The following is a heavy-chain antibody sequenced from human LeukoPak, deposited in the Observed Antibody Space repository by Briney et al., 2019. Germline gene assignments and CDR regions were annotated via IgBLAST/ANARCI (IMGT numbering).Heavy chain of an antibody. CDR2: IWYDVSNK. D-gene: IGHD3-16*02. CDR1: GFTFSSYG. V-gene: IGHV3-33*01. J-gene: IGHJ4*02. Sequence: PGRSLTLSRAAAGFTFSSYGMHWVRQAAGKLLEWVAVIWYDVSNKYYADSVKGRFTNSRDNSKNKLYLQIDSLRAEDTAVYYCARDGITFGGVIVKAPGYFDYWGQGTLVTVSS. CDR3: ARDGITFGGVIVKAPGYFDY.